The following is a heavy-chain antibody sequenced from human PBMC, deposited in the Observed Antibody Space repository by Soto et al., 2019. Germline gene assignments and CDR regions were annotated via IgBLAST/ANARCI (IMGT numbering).Heavy chain of an antibody. CDR3: ADPPYYGLGSYSFDY. Sequence: QITLKESGPPLVRPTQTLTLTCTFSGVSLTTSGVGVGWIRQPPGKALEWLAVIYWDDDKRYSSSLKSRFTITKGTSKNQVVLTMTNMDSVDTATYYCADPPYYGLGSYSFDYWGQGTLVTVSS. CDR1: GVSLTTSGVG. J-gene: IGHJ4*02. CDR2: IYWDDDK. D-gene: IGHD3-10*01. V-gene: IGHV2-5*02.